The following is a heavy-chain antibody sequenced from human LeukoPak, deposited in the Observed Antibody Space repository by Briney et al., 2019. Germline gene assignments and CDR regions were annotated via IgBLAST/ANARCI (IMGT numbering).Heavy chain of an antibody. V-gene: IGHV3-21*01. CDR3: ATEGRGVHFDY. D-gene: IGHD3-10*01. Sequence: GGSLRLSCAASGFIFSTYSMNWVRQAPGKGLEWVASIDTTSYKYQADSVKGRFTISIDNAKISLFLQMNSLRAEDTALYYCATEGRGVHFDYWGQGTLVTVSS. CDR1: GFIFSTYS. J-gene: IGHJ4*02. CDR2: IDTTSYK.